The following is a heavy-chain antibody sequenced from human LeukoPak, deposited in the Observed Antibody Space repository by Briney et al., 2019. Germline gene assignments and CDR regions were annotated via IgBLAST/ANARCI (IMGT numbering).Heavy chain of an antibody. CDR2: FDPEDGET. CDR3: ATGFRGYSSGWYFWNWFDP. Sequence: ASVKVSCKVSGYTLTELSMHWVRQAPGKGLEWMGGFDPEDGETIYAQKFQGRVTMTEDTSTDTAYMELSSLRSEDTAVYYCATGFRGYSSGWYFWNWFDPWGQGTLVTVSS. D-gene: IGHD6-19*01. CDR1: GYTLTELS. V-gene: IGHV1-24*01. J-gene: IGHJ5*02.